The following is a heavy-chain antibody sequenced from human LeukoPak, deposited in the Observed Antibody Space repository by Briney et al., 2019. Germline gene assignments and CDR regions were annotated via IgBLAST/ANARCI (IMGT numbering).Heavy chain of an antibody. CDR2: IYYSGST. D-gene: IGHD6-13*01. V-gene: IGHV4-31*03. CDR3: AGDDRQQLVYDY. CDR1: GGSISSGGYY. Sequence: PSETLSLTCTVSGGSISSGGYYWSWIRQHPGKGLEWIGYIYYSGSTYYNPSLKSRVTISVDTSKNQFSLKLSSVTAADTAVYYCAGDDRQQLVYDYWGQGTLVTVSS. J-gene: IGHJ4*02.